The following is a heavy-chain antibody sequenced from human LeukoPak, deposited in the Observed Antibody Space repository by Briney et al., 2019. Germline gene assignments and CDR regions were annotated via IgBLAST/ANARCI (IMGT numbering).Heavy chain of an antibody. J-gene: IGHJ4*02. CDR3: AIGPGFWTAY. CDR2: VKADGSAK. Sequence: GGSLRLSCAASGFTFNSYWLTWFRQAPGRGLEWVANVKADGSAKYWVDSVKGRFTISRDNAKNSLYLQMNSLRVEDTAVYYCAIGPGFWTAYWGQGTLVTVAS. V-gene: IGHV3-7*01. CDR1: GFTFNSYW. D-gene: IGHD3/OR15-3a*01.